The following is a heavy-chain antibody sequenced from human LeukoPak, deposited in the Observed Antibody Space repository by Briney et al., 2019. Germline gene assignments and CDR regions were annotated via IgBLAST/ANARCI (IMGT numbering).Heavy chain of an antibody. J-gene: IGHJ5*02. CDR2: IYPAGSHT. CDR3: ARRNFTSVWFDP. D-gene: IGHD1-7*01. CDR1: SYNFPNYW. V-gene: IGHV5-51*01. Sequence: GESLKISCQASSYNFPNYWIGWVRQMPGKGLEWMGIIYPAGSHTIYNPSFEGQVTISVDKSTSTAYLQWTTLKASDTAMYYCARRNFTSVWFDPWGQGTSVTVSS.